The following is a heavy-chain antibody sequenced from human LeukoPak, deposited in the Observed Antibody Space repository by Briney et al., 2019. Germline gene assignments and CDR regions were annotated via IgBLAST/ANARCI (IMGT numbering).Heavy chain of an antibody. CDR2: ILPDGSQK. V-gene: IGHV3-7*01. D-gene: IGHD6-13*01. Sequence: GGSLRLSCAASRFTFSNYWMHWVRQAPGKGLEWLANILPDGSQKYYVDSVKGRFTISRDNPKNSLYLQINNLKAEDTAVYYCGRLAHNAWYAIDFWGQGALVTVSS. J-gene: IGHJ4*02. CDR1: RFTFSNYW. CDR3: GRLAHNAWYAIDF.